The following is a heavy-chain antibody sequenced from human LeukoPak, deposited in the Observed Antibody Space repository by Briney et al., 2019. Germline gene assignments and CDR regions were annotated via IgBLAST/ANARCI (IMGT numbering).Heavy chain of an antibody. D-gene: IGHD6-13*01. CDR2: IYYSGST. V-gene: IGHV4-39*01. J-gene: IGHJ4*02. CDR3: ARLTAVTLWYFDY. Sequence: PSETLSLTCTVSGGSISSSSYYWGWIRQPPGKGLEWIGSIYYSGSTYYNPSLKSRVTISVDTSKNQFSLELSSVTAADTAVYYCARLTAVTLWYFDYWGQGTLVTVSS. CDR1: GGSISSSSYY.